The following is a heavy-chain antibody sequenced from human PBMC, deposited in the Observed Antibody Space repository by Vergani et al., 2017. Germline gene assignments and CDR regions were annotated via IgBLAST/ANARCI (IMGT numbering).Heavy chain of an antibody. J-gene: IGHJ4*02. CDR1: GFSFSSYS. CDR2: ISSSSSTI. Sequence: DVHLAESGGGFFQPGGSLRLSCSASGFSFSSYSMNWVRQAPGKGLEWVSYISSSSSTIYYADSVKGRFTISRDNAKNSLYLQMNSLRAEDTAVYYCARLSYDTTPYLQGGYDCWGQGTLVSVSS. CDR3: ARLSYDTTPYLQGGYDC. V-gene: IGHV3-48*01. D-gene: IGHD3-22*01.